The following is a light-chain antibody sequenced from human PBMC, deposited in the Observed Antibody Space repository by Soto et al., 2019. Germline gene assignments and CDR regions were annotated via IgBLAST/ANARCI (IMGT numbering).Light chain of an antibody. J-gene: IGLJ2*01. Sequence: QSVLTQPPSVSAAPGQKVTISCSGTTSNIGNKYVSWYQQVPGTAPKLLIYDNNKRPSGIPDRFSGSKSGTSATLGITGLQTGDEADYYRVTWDITLSAGVFGGGTQLTVL. CDR2: DNN. V-gene: IGLV1-51*01. CDR1: TSNIGNKY. CDR3: VTWDITLSAGV.